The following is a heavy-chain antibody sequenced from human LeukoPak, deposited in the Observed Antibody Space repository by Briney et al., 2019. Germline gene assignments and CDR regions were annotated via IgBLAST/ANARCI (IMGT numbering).Heavy chain of an antibody. CDR3: ASRSNKLKIVPAAPDGSGSGAFDI. J-gene: IGHJ3*02. D-gene: IGHD2-2*01. CDR1: GGSFGGYY. V-gene: IGHV4-34*01. CDR2: INHSGST. Sequence: PSETLSLTCAVYGGSFGGYYWSWIRQPPGKGLEWIGEINHSGSTNYNPSLKSRVTISVDTSKNQFSLKLSSVTAADTAVYYCASRSNKLKIVPAAPDGSGSGAFDIWGQGTMVTVSS.